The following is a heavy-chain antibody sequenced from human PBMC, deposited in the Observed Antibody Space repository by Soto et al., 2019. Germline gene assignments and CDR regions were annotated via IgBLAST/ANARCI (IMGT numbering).Heavy chain of an antibody. CDR1: GFTFSSYG. J-gene: IGHJ4*02. CDR2: IWYDGSNK. D-gene: IGHD3-10*01. V-gene: IGHV3-33*01. Sequence: QVQLVESGGGVVQPGRSLRLSCAASGFTFSSYGMYWVRQAPGKGLEWVAVIWYDGSNKYYADSVRGRFTISRDNSKNTLYLQMSSLRGEDTAVYYCARDRYYYCSEADYWGQGTLVTVSS. CDR3: ARDRYYYCSEADY.